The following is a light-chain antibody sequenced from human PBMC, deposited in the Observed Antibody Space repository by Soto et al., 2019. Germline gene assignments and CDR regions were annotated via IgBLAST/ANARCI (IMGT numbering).Light chain of an antibody. J-gene: IGKJ1*01. CDR2: AAS. CDR1: QSISSSY. V-gene: IGKV3-20*01. CDR3: QQYGSAST. Sequence: EIVLTQSPGTLSLSPGERATLSCRASQSISSSYLAWHQQKPGQAPRLLIYAASSRSTGLPDRFSGSGSGTDFPLTNSRLEPEDFAVYYCQQYGSASTFGQGTKVEIK.